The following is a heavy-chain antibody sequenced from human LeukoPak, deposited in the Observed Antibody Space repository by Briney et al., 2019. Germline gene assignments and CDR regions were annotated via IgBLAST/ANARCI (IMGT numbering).Heavy chain of an antibody. J-gene: IGHJ4*02. CDR1: GFTFSSYA. V-gene: IGHV3-23*01. CDR3: AKDHTSSSPSFDY. CDR2: LRGGGGNT. D-gene: IGHD6-6*01. Sequence: PGGSLRLSCAASGFTFSSYAMSWVRQAPGKGLEWVSTLRGGGGNTYYADSVKGRFAISRDNSKNTLYLQMNSLRAEDTAVYYCAKDHTSSSPSFDYWGQGTLVTVSS.